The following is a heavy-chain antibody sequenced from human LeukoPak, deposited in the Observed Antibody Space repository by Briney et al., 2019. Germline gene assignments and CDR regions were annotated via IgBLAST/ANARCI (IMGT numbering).Heavy chain of an antibody. CDR2: ISGGGGST. CDR3: AKGGKWDVTPFDY. J-gene: IGHJ4*02. Sequence: GGSLRLSCAASGLTFSSYAMSWVRQAPGKGLEWVSTISGGGGSTYYADSVKGRFTISRDNSKNTLYLQVNSLRAEDTAVYYCAKGGKWDVTPFDYWGQGTLVTVSS. CDR1: GLTFSSYA. V-gene: IGHV3-23*01. D-gene: IGHD1-26*01.